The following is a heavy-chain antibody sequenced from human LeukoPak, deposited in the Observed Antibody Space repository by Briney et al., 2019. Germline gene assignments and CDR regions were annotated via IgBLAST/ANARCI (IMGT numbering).Heavy chain of an antibody. CDR2: IKQDGSEK. V-gene: IGHV3-7*01. CDR1: GFTFSNYW. CDR3: ARDPSGSYWSYFDY. D-gene: IGHD1-26*01. J-gene: IGHJ4*02. Sequence: GGSLRLSCAASGFTFSNYWMSWVRQAPGKGLGWVANIKQDGSEKYYVDSVKGRFTISRDNAKNSLYLQMNSLRAEDTAVYYCARDPSGSYWSYFDYWGQGTLVTVSS.